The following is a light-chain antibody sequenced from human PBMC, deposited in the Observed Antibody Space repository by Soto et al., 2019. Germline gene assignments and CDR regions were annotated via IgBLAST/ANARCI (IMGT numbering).Light chain of an antibody. CDR2: DPS. Sequence: DIQMTQSPSTLSASVGDRVTITCRASQSISSWLAWYQQKPGKAPKLLIYDPSSLESGVPSRFSGSGSGTEFTLTISSLQPDDFATYYCQQYNSYSFGQGTKVEIK. CDR1: QSISSW. CDR3: QQYNSYS. V-gene: IGKV1-5*01. J-gene: IGKJ1*01.